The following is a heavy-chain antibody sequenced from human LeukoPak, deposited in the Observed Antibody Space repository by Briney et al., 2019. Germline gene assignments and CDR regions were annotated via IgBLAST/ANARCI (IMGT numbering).Heavy chain of an antibody. CDR3: ARKTDSSGSGDY. CDR1: GFTFSSYA. Sequence: GGSLRLSCAASGFTFSSYAMSWVRQAPGKGLEWVSAISGSGGSTYYADSVKGRFTISRDNSKNTLYLQMNSLRADDTAVYYCARKTDSSGSGDYWGQGTLVTVSS. V-gene: IGHV3-23*01. CDR2: ISGSGGST. J-gene: IGHJ4*02. D-gene: IGHD3-22*01.